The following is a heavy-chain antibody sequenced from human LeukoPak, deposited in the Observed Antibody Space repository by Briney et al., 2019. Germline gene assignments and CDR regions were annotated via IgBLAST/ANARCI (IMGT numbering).Heavy chain of an antibody. CDR3: ARLLNNDNAGDPDTFDM. V-gene: IGHV4-59*08. CDR2: ISYSGGT. CDR1: GGSISRHY. D-gene: IGHD4-17*01. Sequence: PSETLSLTCSASGGSISRHYWSWIPEPPGKGLEWIGYISYSGGTRYNPSFQSRVTISLGTSKTHFSLKLTSVTAADTAMYYCARLLNNDNAGDPDTFDMWGPGTMVTVSS. J-gene: IGHJ3*02.